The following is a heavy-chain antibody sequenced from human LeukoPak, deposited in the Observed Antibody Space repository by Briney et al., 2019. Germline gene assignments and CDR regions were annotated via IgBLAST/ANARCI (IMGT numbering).Heavy chain of an antibody. V-gene: IGHV4-59*12. J-gene: IGHJ4*02. Sequence: PSENLSLTCTVSGGSISSYYWSWLRQPPGKGLEWIGYIYYTGSTKYNPSLKSRVTISVDTSKNQFSLKLSSVTAADTAVYYCARGDEVVIAIPRYWGQGTLVTVSS. CDR1: GGSISSYY. CDR3: ARGDEVVIAIPRY. D-gene: IGHD2-21*01. CDR2: IYYTGST.